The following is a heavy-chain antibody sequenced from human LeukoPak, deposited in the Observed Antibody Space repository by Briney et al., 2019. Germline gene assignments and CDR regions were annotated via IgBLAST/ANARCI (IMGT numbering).Heavy chain of an antibody. V-gene: IGHV4-39*01. D-gene: IGHD3-22*01. CDR1: GGSISSSNYY. Sequence: SETLSLTCTVSGGSISSSNYYWGWIRQPPGKGLEWIGSISHSGSTYYNPSLKSRVTISVDTSKNQFSLKLTSMTAADTAVYYCVRHGQDYDTNGYYKTWGQGTLVTVSS. J-gene: IGHJ1*01. CDR3: VRHGQDYDTNGYYKT. CDR2: ISHSGST.